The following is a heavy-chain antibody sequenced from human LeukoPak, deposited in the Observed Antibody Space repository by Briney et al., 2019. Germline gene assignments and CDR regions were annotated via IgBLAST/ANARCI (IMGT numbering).Heavy chain of an antibody. D-gene: IGHD4/OR15-4a*01. CDR2: IRYDGSRK. CDR1: GFIFSSYG. Sequence: GGSLRLSCAASGFIFSSYGMHWVRQAPDKGLEWVAFIRYDGSRKYYADFVKGRFTISRDNSKNTLYLQMNGLRAEDTAMYYCAKVSLNMVNDAFDIWGQGTMVSVSS. CDR3: AKVSLNMVNDAFDI. V-gene: IGHV3-30*02. J-gene: IGHJ3*02.